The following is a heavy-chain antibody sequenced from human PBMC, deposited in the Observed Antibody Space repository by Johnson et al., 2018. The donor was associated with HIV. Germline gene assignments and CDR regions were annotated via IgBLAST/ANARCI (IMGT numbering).Heavy chain of an antibody. D-gene: IGHD1-26*01. CDR2: IYSGGST. CDR1: GFTVSSNY. CDR3: ARSRWADDAFDG. V-gene: IGHV3-66*01. Sequence: VQLVESGGGVVRPGGSLRLSCAASGFTVSSNYMSWVRQAPGKGLEWVSVIYSGGSTYYADSVKGRFTISRDNAKNTVYLQMISLRAEDMAVYYCARSRWADDAFDGWGQGTMVTVSS. J-gene: IGHJ3*01.